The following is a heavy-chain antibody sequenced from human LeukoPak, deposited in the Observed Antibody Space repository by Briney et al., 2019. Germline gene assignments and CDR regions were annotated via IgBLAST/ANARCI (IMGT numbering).Heavy chain of an antibody. D-gene: IGHD3-10*01. CDR1: GFTFSSYA. CDR3: AEAGGYYGSGSPDYFDH. Sequence: GGSLRLSCAASGFTFSSYAMTWVRQAPGKGLEWVSSLSGSGVNIFYADSVKGRFTISRDNSQNTVFLQMNSLRDEDTAVYFCAEAGGYYGSGSPDYFDHWGLGTPVTVSS. V-gene: IGHV3-23*01. J-gene: IGHJ4*02. CDR2: LSGSGVNI.